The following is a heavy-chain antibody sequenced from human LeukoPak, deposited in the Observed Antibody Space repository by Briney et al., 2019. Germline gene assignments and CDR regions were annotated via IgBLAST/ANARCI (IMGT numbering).Heavy chain of an antibody. CDR2: IYYSGST. CDR1: GGSISDSRYY. D-gene: IGHD3-10*01. CDR3: AREGGSGSYYRVVDY. Sequence: PSETLSLTCTISGGSISDSRYYWGWIRQPPGKGLEWIGSIYYSGSTYYNPSLKSRVTMSVDTSKNHFSLKLGSVTAADTALFYCAREGGSGSYYRVVDYWGQGTLVTVSS. J-gene: IGHJ4*02. V-gene: IGHV4-39*07.